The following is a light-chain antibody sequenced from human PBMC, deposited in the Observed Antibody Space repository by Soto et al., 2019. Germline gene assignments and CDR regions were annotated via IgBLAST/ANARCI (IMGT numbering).Light chain of an antibody. Sequence: EKVLKQSPGTLSLSPGERATLSCRASQTLSNSFIAWYQQKPGQAPRLLIYDTSSRATGVPDRYSASGSGTDFTLTISRLEPEDFAVFFCQQYGTSEIIFGQGARLEI. CDR2: DTS. CDR3: QQYGTSEII. V-gene: IGKV3-20*01. CDR1: QTLSNSF. J-gene: IGKJ5*01.